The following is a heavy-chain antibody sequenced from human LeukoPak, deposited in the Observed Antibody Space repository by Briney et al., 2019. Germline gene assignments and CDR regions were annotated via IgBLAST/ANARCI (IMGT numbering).Heavy chain of an antibody. CDR3: ARSGAVSGYYYFDY. CDR2: IYPGDSDT. CDR1: GYSFTNYC. J-gene: IGHJ4*02. Sequence: GESLKISCKGSGYSFTNYCIGWVRQMPGKGLEWMGIIYPGDSDTRYTPSFRGQVTISADKSISTAYLQWSSLKASDTAMYYCARSGAVSGYYYFDYWGQGTLVSVSS. V-gene: IGHV5-51*01. D-gene: IGHD6-19*01.